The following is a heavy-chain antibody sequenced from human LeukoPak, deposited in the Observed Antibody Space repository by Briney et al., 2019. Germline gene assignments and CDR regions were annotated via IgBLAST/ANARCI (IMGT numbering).Heavy chain of an antibody. Sequence: QTGGSHCLVSAAYRFNSSNYCMHWVRQAPGKGLEWVAVISYDGSNKYYADSVKGRFTLSRDKSKNTLYVQKNSLRAEDTAMYYCAKVKGDGYLKYYLDYWGKRVLVTVSS. V-gene: IGHV3-30*18. CDR1: RFNSSNYC. CDR2: ISYDGSNK. D-gene: IGHD2-21*02. J-gene: IGHJ4*02. CDR3: AKVKGDGYLKYYLDY.